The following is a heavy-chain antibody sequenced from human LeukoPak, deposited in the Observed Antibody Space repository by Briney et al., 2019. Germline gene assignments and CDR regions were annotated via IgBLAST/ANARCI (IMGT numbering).Heavy chain of an antibody. Sequence: GSLRLSCAASGFTFSSYGMSWVRQASGKGLEWVSAISGSGGSTYYADSVKGRFTISRDNSKNTLYLQMNSLRAEDTAVYYCAREITYYYDSSDNWGQGTLVTVSS. J-gene: IGHJ4*02. CDR2: ISGSGGST. CDR1: GFTFSSYG. D-gene: IGHD3-22*01. V-gene: IGHV3-23*01. CDR3: AREITYYYDSSDN.